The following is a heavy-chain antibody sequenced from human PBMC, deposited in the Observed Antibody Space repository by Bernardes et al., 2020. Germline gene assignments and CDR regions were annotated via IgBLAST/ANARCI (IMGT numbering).Heavy chain of an antibody. D-gene: IGHD6-6*01. J-gene: IGHJ6*02. CDR3: ARAFEKYSSSSVPKDYYYGMEV. CDR2: ISCDGTNK. V-gene: IGHV3-30*14. CDR1: GFTFSSFA. Sequence: GGSLRLSCAASGFTFSSFAMHWVRQAPGKGLEWLAVISCDGTNKYYTDSVKGRFTISRDHSQNTLDLQMNSLRPEDTAVYHCARAFEKYSSSSVPKDYYYGMEVWGQGTTVTVYS.